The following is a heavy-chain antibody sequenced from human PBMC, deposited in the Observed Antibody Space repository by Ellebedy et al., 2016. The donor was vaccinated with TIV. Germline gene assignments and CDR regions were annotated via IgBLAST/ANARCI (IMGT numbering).Heavy chain of an antibody. CDR3: AKDGWELLFAPYYYNGMDV. Sequence: GGSLRLXCAASGFTFSSYWMHWVRQAPGKGLVWVSRMDSGGSTTDYADSVKGRFTISRDNAKNTLYLQMDSLRAEDTAVYYCAKDGWELLFAPYYYNGMDVWGQGTTVTVSS. J-gene: IGHJ6*02. CDR2: MDSGGSTT. CDR1: GFTFSSYW. V-gene: IGHV3-74*01. D-gene: IGHD1-26*01.